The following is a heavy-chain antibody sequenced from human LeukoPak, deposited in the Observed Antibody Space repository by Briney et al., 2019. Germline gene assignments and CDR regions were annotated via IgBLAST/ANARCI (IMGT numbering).Heavy chain of an antibody. J-gene: IGHJ4*02. Sequence: SQTLSLTCTVSGGSISSGSYYWSWIRQPAGKGLEWIGRIYTSGSTNYNPSLKSRVTISVDTSKNQFSLKLSSVTAADTAVYYCARGVVPAAHDYWGQGTLVTVSS. CDR1: GGSISSGSYY. CDR3: ARGVVPAAHDY. D-gene: IGHD2-2*01. CDR2: IYTSGST. V-gene: IGHV4-61*02.